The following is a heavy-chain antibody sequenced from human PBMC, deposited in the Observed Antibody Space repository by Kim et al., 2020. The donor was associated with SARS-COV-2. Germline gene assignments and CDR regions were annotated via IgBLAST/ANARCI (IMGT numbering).Heavy chain of an antibody. J-gene: IGHJ3*02. CDR3: ARDLCTGGVCYKDKDAFDI. CDR2: ISSSSSYI. CDR1: GFTFSSYS. V-gene: IGHV3-21*01. Sequence: GGSLRLSCAASGFTFSSYSMNWVRQAPGKGLEWVSSISSSSSYIYYADSVKGRFTISRDNAKNSLYLQMNSLRAEDTAVYYCARDLCTGGVCYKDKDAFDIWGQGTMVTVSS. D-gene: IGHD2-8*02.